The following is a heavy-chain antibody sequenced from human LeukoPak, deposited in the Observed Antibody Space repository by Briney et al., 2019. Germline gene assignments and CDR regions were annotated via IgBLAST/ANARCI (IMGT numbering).Heavy chain of an antibody. D-gene: IGHD1-26*01. CDR1: GFTFGTYT. CDR3: ATSPPLHYSGSYETLDY. Sequence: GGSLRLSCAASGFTFGTYTMHWVRQAPGKGLEWVTFISYDGGKKYNADSVKGRFTISRDNSKNTLYLQMDNLRTEDTAVYYCATSPPLHYSGSYETLDYWGQGTLVTVSS. V-gene: IGHV3-30-3*01. J-gene: IGHJ4*02. CDR2: ISYDGGKK.